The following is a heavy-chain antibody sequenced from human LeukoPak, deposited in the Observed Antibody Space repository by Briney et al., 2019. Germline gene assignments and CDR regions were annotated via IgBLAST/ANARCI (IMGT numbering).Heavy chain of an antibody. CDR2: ISGSGDFT. CDR3: AKDLSLWGAFDC. D-gene: IGHD7-27*01. J-gene: IGHJ4*02. CDR1: GFTFSSYA. Sequence: QPGGSLRLSCAASGFTFSSYAMSWVRQAPGKGLECVSSISGSGDFTYYADSVKGRFTISRDSSKNTLYLQMNSLRAEDMAVYYCAKDLSLWGAFDCWGQGTLVTVSS. V-gene: IGHV3-23*01.